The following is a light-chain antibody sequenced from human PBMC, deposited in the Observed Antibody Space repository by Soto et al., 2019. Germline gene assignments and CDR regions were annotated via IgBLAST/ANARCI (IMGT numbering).Light chain of an antibody. V-gene: IGLV1-51*01. CDR1: NSNIGNGY. J-gene: IGLJ1*01. CDR3: ATWDRSLDAYV. CDR2: DTN. Sequence: QSVLTQPPSVSAAPGQKGTISCPGSNSNIGNGYVSWYQQLPGTAPKLLIYDTNQRPSGIPDRFSVSTSGTSATLGITGLQTGDEADYYCATWDRSLDAYVFGTGTKVTVL.